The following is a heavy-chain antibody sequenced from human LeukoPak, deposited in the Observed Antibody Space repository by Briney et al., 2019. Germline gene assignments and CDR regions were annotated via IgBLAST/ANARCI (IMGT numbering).Heavy chain of an antibody. CDR2: IYPGNSGT. CDR1: GYSFTIYW. CDR3: ARLNSGASLRGDAFDI. J-gene: IGHJ3*02. D-gene: IGHD4-23*01. Sequence: GESLKISCKGSGYSFTIYWIGWVRHMPGKGLELMGIIYPGNSGTRYSPSFQGQVTISADNSINTAYLQWSSLKASDTAMYYCARLNSGASLRGDAFDIWGQGTMVTVSS. V-gene: IGHV5-51*01.